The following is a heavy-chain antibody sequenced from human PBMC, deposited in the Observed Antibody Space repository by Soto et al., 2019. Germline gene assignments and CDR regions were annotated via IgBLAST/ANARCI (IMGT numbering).Heavy chain of an antibody. CDR1: GFTFSNYA. CDR2: ISGSGGST. Sequence: EVQLLESGGGLVKPGGSLRLSCAAPGFTFSNYAMNWVRQAPGKGLEWVSVISGSGGSTYYADSVKGRFTISRDNSKNTLYLQMNSLRGEDTAVYYCAGRSSGCYFDYWGQGTLVTVSS. J-gene: IGHJ4*02. V-gene: IGHV3-23*01. D-gene: IGHD6-19*01. CDR3: AGRSSGCYFDY.